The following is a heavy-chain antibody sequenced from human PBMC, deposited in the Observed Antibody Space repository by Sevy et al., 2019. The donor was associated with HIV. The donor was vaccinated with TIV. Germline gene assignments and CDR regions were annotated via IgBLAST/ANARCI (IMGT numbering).Heavy chain of an antibody. CDR2: ISSSGSLI. CDR1: EFTFSSYE. D-gene: IGHD3-22*01. J-gene: IGHJ4*02. CDR3: AGGVVIGTTFDY. Sequence: GGSLRLSCAASEFTFSSYEMNWVRQAPGKGLEWVSYISSSGSLIHYADSVKGRFTISRDNAKNSLYLQMNSLRAEDTAVYYCAGGVVIGTTFDYWGQGTLVTVSS. V-gene: IGHV3-48*03.